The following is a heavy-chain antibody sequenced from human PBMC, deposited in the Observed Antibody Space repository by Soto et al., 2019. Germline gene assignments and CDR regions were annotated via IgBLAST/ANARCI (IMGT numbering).Heavy chain of an antibody. V-gene: IGHV4-59*01. CDR1: GASITSYY. D-gene: IGHD3-10*01. CDR3: ARDWDNSGLFDP. J-gene: IGHJ5*02. Sequence: PSETLSLTCSVSGASITSYYWSLIRQPPGKGLEWIGSISYSGSTNYNPSLESRVMISLDTSKNQFSLRLTSVTADDTALYYCARDWDNSGLFDPSDQ. CDR2: ISYSGST.